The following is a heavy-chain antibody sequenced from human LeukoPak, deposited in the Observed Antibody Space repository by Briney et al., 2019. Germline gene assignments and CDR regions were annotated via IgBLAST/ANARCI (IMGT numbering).Heavy chain of an antibody. CDR3: ARLMVYARFGAFDI. Sequence: GGSLRLSCAASGFTFSSYSMNWVRQAPGKGLEWVSSISSSSSYIYYADSVKGRFTISRDNGKNSLYLQMNSLRAEDTAVYYCARLMVYARFGAFDIWGQGTMVTVSS. CDR2: ISSSSSYI. J-gene: IGHJ3*02. CDR1: GFTFSSYS. D-gene: IGHD2-8*01. V-gene: IGHV3-21*01.